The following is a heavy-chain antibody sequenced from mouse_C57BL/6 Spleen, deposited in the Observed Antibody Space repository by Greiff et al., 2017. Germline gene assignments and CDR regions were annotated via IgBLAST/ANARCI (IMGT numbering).Heavy chain of an antibody. CDR3: ARVYYDYDGLPFAY. CDR1: GFSLTSYG. V-gene: IGHV2-3*01. J-gene: IGHJ3*01. CDR2: IWGDGST. D-gene: IGHD2-4*01. Sequence: VMLVESGPGLVAPSQSLSITCTVSGFSLTSYGVSWVRQPPGKGLEWLGVIWGDGSTNYHSALISRLSISKDNSKSQVFLKLNSLQTDDTATYYCARVYYDYDGLPFAYWGQGTLVTVSA.